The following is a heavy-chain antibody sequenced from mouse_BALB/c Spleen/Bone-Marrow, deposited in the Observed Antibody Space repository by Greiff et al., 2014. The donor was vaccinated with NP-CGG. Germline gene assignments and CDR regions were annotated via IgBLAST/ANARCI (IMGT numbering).Heavy chain of an antibody. CDR2: IDPANGNT. V-gene: IGHV14-3*02. Sequence: EVQLQQSGAELVKTGASVKLSCTTSGFNIKDTYIHWVKQRPEQGLEWIGRIDPANGNTKYDPEFQGKATITADTSSNTAYLHLSSLTSEDTAVYSCAHDAPFAYWGQGTLVTVSA. CDR1: GFNIKDTY. D-gene: IGHD2-3*01. J-gene: IGHJ3*01. CDR3: AHDAPFAY.